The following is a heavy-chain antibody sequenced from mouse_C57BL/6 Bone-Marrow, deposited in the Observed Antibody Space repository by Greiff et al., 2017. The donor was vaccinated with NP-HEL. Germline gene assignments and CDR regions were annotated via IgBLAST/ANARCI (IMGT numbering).Heavy chain of an antibody. J-gene: IGHJ1*03. CDR3: VRHVILRGNWYFDV. Sequence: VQLKESGGGLVQPKGSLKLSCAASGFSFNTYAMNWVRQAPGKGLEWVARIRSKSNNYATYYADSVKDRFTISRDDSESMLYLQMNNLKTEDTAMYYCVRHVILRGNWYFDVWGTGTTVTVSS. V-gene: IGHV10-1*01. CDR1: GFSFNTYA. CDR2: IRSKSNNYAT. D-gene: IGHD2-12*01.